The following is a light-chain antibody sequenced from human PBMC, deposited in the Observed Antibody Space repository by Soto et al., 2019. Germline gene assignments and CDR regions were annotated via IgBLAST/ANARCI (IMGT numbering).Light chain of an antibody. CDR2: RIN. J-gene: IGLJ2*01. Sequence: QSVLTQPPSASGTPGQRVTISCSGSSSNIGSNYVYWYQQFPGTAPKLLIYRINQRPSGVPDRFSGSKSGTSASLAIGGLRSEDEADYYCAAWDDSLSGPVFGGGTQLTVL. CDR3: AAWDDSLSGPV. CDR1: SSNIGSNY. V-gene: IGLV1-47*01.